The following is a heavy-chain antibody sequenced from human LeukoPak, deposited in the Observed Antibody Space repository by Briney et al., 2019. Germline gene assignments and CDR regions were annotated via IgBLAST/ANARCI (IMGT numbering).Heavy chain of an antibody. CDR3: WMRAREQRDSSPGNWLDP. CDR2: IYGGRT. V-gene: IGHV4-59*08. CDR1: GGSISSYS. J-gene: IGHJ5*02. D-gene: IGHD1-1*01. Sequence: SETLSLTCTVSGGSISSYSWNWIRQPPGNGLEWIGRIYGGRTNYNPSLINRGTISFVDTKNHLSLNLRCSTPADTPVYYCWMRAREQRDSSPGNWLDPWGQGTLVTVSS.